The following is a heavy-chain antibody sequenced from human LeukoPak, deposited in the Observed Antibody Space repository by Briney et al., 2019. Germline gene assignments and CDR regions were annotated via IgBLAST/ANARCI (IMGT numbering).Heavy chain of an antibody. Sequence: GGSLRLSCAASGFTVSSNYMSWVRQAPGKELEWVSVIYSGGSTYYADSAKGRFTISRDNSKNTLYLQVNSLRAEDTAVYYCAKGGKWDVTPFDYWGQGTLVTVSS. CDR1: GFTVSSNY. J-gene: IGHJ4*02. CDR3: AKGGKWDVTPFDY. D-gene: IGHD1-26*01. V-gene: IGHV3-53*01. CDR2: IYSGGST.